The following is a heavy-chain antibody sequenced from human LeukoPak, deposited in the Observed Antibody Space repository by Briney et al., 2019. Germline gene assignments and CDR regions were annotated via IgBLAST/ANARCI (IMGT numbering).Heavy chain of an antibody. D-gene: IGHD4-11*01. J-gene: IGHJ4*02. Sequence: SETWSLTCTVSGGSISSSSYYWGWIRQPPGKGLEWIGSIYYSGSTYYNPSLKSRVTISVDTSKNQFSLKLSSVTAADTAVYYCARARYDYSNYRRIWYFDYWGQGTLVTVSS. CDR1: GGSISSSSYY. V-gene: IGHV4-39*01. CDR3: ARARYDYSNYRRIWYFDY. CDR2: IYYSGST.